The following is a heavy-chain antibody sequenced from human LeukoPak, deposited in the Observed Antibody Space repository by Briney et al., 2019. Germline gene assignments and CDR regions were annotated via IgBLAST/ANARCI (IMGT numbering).Heavy chain of an antibody. V-gene: IGHV4-34*01. Sequence: SETLSLTCAVYGGSFSGYYWSWIRQPPGKGLEWIGEINHSGSTNYNPSLKSRVTISVDTSKNQFSLKLSSVTAADTAVYYCAREIRYFDWLLRSYYFDYWGQGTLVTVSS. CDR2: INHSGST. CDR1: GGSFSGYY. J-gene: IGHJ4*02. D-gene: IGHD3-9*01. CDR3: AREIRYFDWLLRSYYFDY.